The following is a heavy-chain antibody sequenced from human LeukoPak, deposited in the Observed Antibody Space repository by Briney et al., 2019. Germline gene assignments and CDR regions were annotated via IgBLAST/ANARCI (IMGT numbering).Heavy chain of an antibody. CDR1: GYPFTGYY. CDR2: INPNSGGT. CDR3: ARVYSSSAPSGMDV. D-gene: IGHD6-6*01. Sequence: ASVKVSCKASGYPFTGYYMHWVRQAPGQGLEWMGWINPNSGGTNYAQKFQGRVTMTRDTSISTAYMELSRLRSDDTAVYYCARVYSSSAPSGMDVWGQGTTVTVSS. J-gene: IGHJ6*02. V-gene: IGHV1-2*02.